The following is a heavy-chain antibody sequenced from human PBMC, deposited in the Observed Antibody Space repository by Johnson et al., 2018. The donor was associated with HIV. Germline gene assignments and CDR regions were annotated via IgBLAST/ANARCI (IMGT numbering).Heavy chain of an antibody. D-gene: IGHD6-19*01. J-gene: IGHJ3*02. CDR2: IRGSAYNT. CDR3: ASGIAVAGTLLDAFDI. V-gene: IGHV3-23*04. CDR1: GFTFSSYA. Sequence: VQLVESGGGFVQPGGSLRLSCAASGFTFSSYAMSWVRQAPGQGLEWVSAIRGSAYNTYYAESVKGRLSISRDNSKNTLYLQMNSLRAEDTAVYYCASGIAVAGTLLDAFDIWGQGTMVTVSS.